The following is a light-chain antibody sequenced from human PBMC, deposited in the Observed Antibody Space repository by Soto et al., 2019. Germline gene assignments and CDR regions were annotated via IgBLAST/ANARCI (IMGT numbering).Light chain of an antibody. Sequence: DVQMTQSPSSLSAFVGDRDTITCRASQGIAPYLAWFQQKPGKVPKLLIYATSTLQSGVPSRFSGSGSGTDFTLTINSLQPEDVGTYYCQKYYSAPLTFGGGTKVEIK. CDR1: QGIAPY. V-gene: IGKV1-27*01. CDR2: ATS. CDR3: QKYYSAPLT. J-gene: IGKJ4*01.